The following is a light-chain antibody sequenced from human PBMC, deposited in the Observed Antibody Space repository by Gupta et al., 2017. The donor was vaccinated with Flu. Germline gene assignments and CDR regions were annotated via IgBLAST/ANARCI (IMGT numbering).Light chain of an antibody. Sequence: GDRVTITCRASRDIITWLAWYKQKPGRAPTLLIYQASTLESGVPSRFSGSGSGTEFTLSINSLQPDDLATYYCQQYKSYPYTFGQGTKLEFK. CDR1: RDIITW. CDR3: QQYKSYPYT. V-gene: IGKV1-5*03. J-gene: IGKJ2*01. CDR2: QAS.